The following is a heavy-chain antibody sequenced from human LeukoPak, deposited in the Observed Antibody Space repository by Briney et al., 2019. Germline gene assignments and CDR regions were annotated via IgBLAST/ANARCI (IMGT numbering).Heavy chain of an antibody. V-gene: IGHV3-23*01. CDR3: AKHHVFRYYMDV. Sequence: RAGGSLRLSCAASGFTFSSYAMSWVRQAPGKGLEWVSAISGSGGSTYYADSVKGRFTISRDNSKNALYLQMNSLRAEDTAVYYCAKHHVFRYYMDVWGKGTTVTVSS. CDR2: ISGSGGST. J-gene: IGHJ6*03. CDR1: GFTFSSYA. D-gene: IGHD5/OR15-5a*01.